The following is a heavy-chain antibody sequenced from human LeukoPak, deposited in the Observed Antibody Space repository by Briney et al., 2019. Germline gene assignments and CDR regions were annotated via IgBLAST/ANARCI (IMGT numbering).Heavy chain of an antibody. V-gene: IGHV3-23*01. D-gene: IGHD2-21*02. J-gene: IGHJ4*02. CDR2: ISGSGDNT. CDR1: GFTFSNYA. CDR3: AKDFVVVPGNVNYFDY. Sequence: PGGSLILSCAASGFTFSNYAMSWVRQAPGKGLEWVSAISGSGDNTYYADSVKGRFTVSRDNSKNTLYVQMKSLRAEDTAVYYCAKDFVVVPGNVNYFDYWGQGTLVTVSS.